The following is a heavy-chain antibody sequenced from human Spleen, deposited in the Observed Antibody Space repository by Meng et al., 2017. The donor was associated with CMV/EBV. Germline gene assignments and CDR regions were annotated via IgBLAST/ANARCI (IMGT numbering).Heavy chain of an antibody. V-gene: IGHV4-59*01. D-gene: IGHD4-23*01. CDR3: ARAGLVVTTNWYFDL. J-gene: IGHJ2*01. CDR2: ISNSGST. Sequence: SETLSLTCTVSGGSIRSYYWSWIRQPPGKGLECIGYISNSGSTNYNPSLKSRVMISLDSSKNQFSLIVTSVTAADTAVYYCARAGLVVTTNWYFDLWGRGTLVTVSS. CDR1: GGSIRSYY.